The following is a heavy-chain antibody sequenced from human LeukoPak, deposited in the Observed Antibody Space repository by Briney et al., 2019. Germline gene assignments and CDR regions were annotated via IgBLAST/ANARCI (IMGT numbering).Heavy chain of an antibody. CDR1: GGSISSYY. CDR2: IYYSGST. V-gene: IGHV4-59*08. CDR3: ARHPTYYYGSGSYYNVLGPRGYFDY. Sequence: SETLSLTCTVSGGSISSYYWSWIRQPPEKGLEWIGYIYYSGSTNSNPSLKSRVTISVDTSKNQFSLKLSSVTAADTAVYYCARHPTYYYGSGSYYNVLGPRGYFDYWGQGTLVTVSS. J-gene: IGHJ4*02. D-gene: IGHD3-10*01.